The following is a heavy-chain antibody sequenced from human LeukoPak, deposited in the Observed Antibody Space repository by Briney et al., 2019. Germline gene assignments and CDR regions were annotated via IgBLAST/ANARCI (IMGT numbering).Heavy chain of an antibody. J-gene: IGHJ4*02. CDR3: AKGRYYDYVWGDYFDY. V-gene: IGHV3-23*01. Sequence: PGGSLRLSCAASGFTFSSYAMSWVRQAPGKGLEWVSAISGSGGSTYYADSGKGRFTISRDNSKNTLYLQMNSLRAEDTAVYYCAKGRYYDYVWGDYFDYWGQGTLVTVSS. D-gene: IGHD3-16*01. CDR2: ISGSGGST. CDR1: GFTFSSYA.